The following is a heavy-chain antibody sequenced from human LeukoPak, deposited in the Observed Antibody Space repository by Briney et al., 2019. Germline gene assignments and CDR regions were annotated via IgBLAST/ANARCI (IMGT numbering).Heavy chain of an antibody. CDR2: ISYSGIA. Sequence: SETLSLTCTVSGGSISNFYWSWIRQPPGKGLEWLGFISYSGIAKYNPSLQSRLTISLDTSRNQFSLKPNSVTAADTALYYCARRAGGNYFDYWGQRAPVTVSS. D-gene: IGHD1-14*01. CDR3: ARRAGGNYFDY. J-gene: IGHJ4*02. V-gene: IGHV4-59*08. CDR1: GGSISNFY.